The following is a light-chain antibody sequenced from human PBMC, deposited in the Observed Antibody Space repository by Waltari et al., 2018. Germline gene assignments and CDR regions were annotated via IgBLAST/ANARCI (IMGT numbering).Light chain of an antibody. V-gene: IGKV1-39*01. Sequence: DIQMTQSPSSVSASVGDRVTIICRASESITVYLNWDQNKPGKAPNLLIYDATHIQTGVPPRFSGSGSGTQFTLTISSLQPEDFATYYCQQSYTSPRTFGQGTAVEI. J-gene: IGKJ1*01. CDR3: QQSYTSPRT. CDR2: DAT. CDR1: ESITVY.